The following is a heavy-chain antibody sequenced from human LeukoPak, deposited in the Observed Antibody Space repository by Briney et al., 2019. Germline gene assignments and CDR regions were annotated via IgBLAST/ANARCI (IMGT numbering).Heavy chain of an antibody. J-gene: IGHJ2*01. CDR1: GYTLTELS. V-gene: IGHV1-24*01. D-gene: IGHD1-26*01. CDR3: ATPLARELTYWYFDL. CDR2: FDPEDGET. Sequence: ASVKVSCKVSGYTLTELSMHWVRQAPGKGLEWMGGFDPEDGETIYAQKFQGRVTMTEDTSTDTAYMELSSLRSEDTAVYYCATPLARELTYWYFDLWGRGTLVTVSS.